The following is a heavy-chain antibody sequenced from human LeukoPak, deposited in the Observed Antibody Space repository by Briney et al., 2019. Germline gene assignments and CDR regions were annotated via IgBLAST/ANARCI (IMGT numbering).Heavy chain of an antibody. CDR3: AKKWGVGTTTLDYFDY. Sequence: PGGSLRLPCAASGFTFSNYAMSWVRQAPGKGLEWVSGISGSGGSTYYADSVKGRFTISRDNSKNTLYLQMNSLTDEDTAVYYCAKKWGVGTTTLDYFDYWGQGTLVTVSS. CDR2: ISGSGGST. D-gene: IGHD1-26*01. CDR1: GFTFSNYA. V-gene: IGHV3-23*01. J-gene: IGHJ4*02.